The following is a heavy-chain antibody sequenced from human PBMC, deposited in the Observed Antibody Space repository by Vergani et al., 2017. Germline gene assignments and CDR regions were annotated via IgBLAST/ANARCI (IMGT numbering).Heavy chain of an antibody. D-gene: IGHD1-14*01. CDR1: GYTFVNYG. CDR2: ISAQTGNT. V-gene: IGHV1-18*01. CDR3: ARDKLEYNSPRWNY. J-gene: IGHJ4*02. Sequence: QIQLVQSGAEVKQPGASVKVSCKASGYTFVNYGISWVRQAPGQGLEWVGWISAQTGNTKSAQKLQGRVTMTTDTSTTTAYMELRSLRSDDTAVYYCARDKLEYNSPRWNYLVQGSLVIVSS.